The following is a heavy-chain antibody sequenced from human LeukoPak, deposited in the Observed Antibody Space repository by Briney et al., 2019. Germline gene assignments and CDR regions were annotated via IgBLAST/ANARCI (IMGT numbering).Heavy chain of an antibody. CDR3: AKGDVGGMATIHY. V-gene: IGHV3-23*01. J-gene: IGHJ4*02. CDR2: ISGSGGST. Sequence: QPGGSLRLSCAASGFTFSSYAMSWVRQAPGKGLEWVSAISGSGGSTYYADSVKGRFTISRDSSKNTLYLQMNSLRAEDTAVYYCAKGDVGGMATIHYWGQGTLVTVSS. CDR1: GFTFSSYA. D-gene: IGHD5-24*01.